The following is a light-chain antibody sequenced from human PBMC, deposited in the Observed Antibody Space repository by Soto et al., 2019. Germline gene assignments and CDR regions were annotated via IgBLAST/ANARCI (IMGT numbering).Light chain of an antibody. CDR2: GTS. V-gene: IGKV3-20*01. CDR1: QTISSNN. J-gene: IGKJ1*01. Sequence: EIVLTQSPGTLSVSPGERATLSCRASQTISSNNLAWYQQKPGQAPSLLIYGTSSRTTGIPDRCSGSGSGTDFTLAIRRLEPEDSAIYYCQQYGSWTFGQGTKVEI. CDR3: QQYGSWT.